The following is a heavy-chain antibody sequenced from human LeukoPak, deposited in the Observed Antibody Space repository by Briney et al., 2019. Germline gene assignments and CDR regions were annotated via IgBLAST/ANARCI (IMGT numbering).Heavy chain of an antibody. CDR3: ARDDDSSGYSLDY. CDR1: GFTFSNYW. J-gene: IGHJ4*02. V-gene: IGHV3-7*01. CDR2: IKQDGSDK. D-gene: IGHD3-22*01. Sequence: GGSLRLSCAASGFTFSNYWMNWVRQAPGKGLEWVANIKQDGSDKHYVDSVKGRFIISRDNAKNSLYLQMNSLRVEDTAVYYCARDDDSSGYSLDYWGQGSLVTVSS.